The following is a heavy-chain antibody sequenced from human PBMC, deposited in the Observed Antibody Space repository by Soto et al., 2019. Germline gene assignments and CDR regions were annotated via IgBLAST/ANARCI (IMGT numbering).Heavy chain of an antibody. J-gene: IGHJ5*02. D-gene: IGHD3-3*01. CDR3: ARDLNYDFWSGYYTRSGWFDT. CDR1: GYTFTTYG. CDR2: ISVYNGNT. Sequence: ASVKVSCKASGYTFTTYGVTCVLQSPLQWLDWMGCISVYNGNTNYAQKFQGRVTMTTDTSTTTAYMEVRSLRFDDTAVYFCARDLNYDFWSGYYTRSGWFDTWGQGTLVTVSS. V-gene: IGHV1-18*01.